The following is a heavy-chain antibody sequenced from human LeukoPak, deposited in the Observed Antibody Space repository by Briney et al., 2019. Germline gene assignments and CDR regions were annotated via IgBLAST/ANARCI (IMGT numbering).Heavy chain of an antibody. CDR2: INAGNGNT. CDR3: ARSQSLGYCSSTSCYWRDYYYYGMDV. Sequence: ASVKVSCKASGYTFTSYGISWVRQAPGQGLEWMGWINAGNGNTKYSQKFQGRVTITRDTSASTAYMELSSLRSEDTAVYYCARSQSLGYCSSTSCYWRDYYYYGMDVWGQGTTVTVSS. J-gene: IGHJ6*02. CDR1: GYTFTSYG. V-gene: IGHV1-3*01. D-gene: IGHD2-2*03.